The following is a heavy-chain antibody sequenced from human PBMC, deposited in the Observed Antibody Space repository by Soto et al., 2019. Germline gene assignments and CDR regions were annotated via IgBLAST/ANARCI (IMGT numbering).Heavy chain of an antibody. CDR3: TRDYYDSSGYYPKFDY. D-gene: IGHD3-22*01. CDR2: INAGDGNT. V-gene: IGHV1-3*01. CDR1: GYTFTYYT. J-gene: IGHJ4*02. Sequence: ASVKVSCKASGYTFTYYTIHWVRQAPGQRLEWMGWINAGDGNTKYSPKFQGRVTITRDTSASIVYMELSSLRSEDTAVFFCTRDYYDSSGYYPKFDYGGQGTLVTVSS.